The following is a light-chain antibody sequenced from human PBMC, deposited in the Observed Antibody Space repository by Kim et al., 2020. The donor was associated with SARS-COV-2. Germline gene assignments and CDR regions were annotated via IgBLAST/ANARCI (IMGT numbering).Light chain of an antibody. J-gene: IGLJ2*01. CDR1: NIGSKK. V-gene: IGLV3-9*01. Sequence: SYELTQPLSVSVALGQTATITCGGDNIGSKKVHWYQEKPGQAPVLVIYRDSNRASGIPERFSGSKSGNTATLTISRAQAGEEADFYCQVWDSSTVVFGGG. CDR3: QVWDSSTVV. CDR2: RDS.